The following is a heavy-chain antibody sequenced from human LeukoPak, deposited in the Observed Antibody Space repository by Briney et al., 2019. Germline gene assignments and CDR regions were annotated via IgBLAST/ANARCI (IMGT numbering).Heavy chain of an antibody. CDR2: ISYDGSNK. D-gene: IGHD3-22*01. CDR1: GFTFSSYG. J-gene: IGHJ4*02. CDR3: AKDPYYYDSSGYYPN. Sequence: GGSLRLSCAASGFTFSSYGMHWVRQAPGKGLEWVAVISYDGSNKYYADSVKGRFTISRDNSKDTLYLQMNSLRAEDTAVYYCAKDPYYYDSSGYYPNWGQGTLVTVSS. V-gene: IGHV3-30*18.